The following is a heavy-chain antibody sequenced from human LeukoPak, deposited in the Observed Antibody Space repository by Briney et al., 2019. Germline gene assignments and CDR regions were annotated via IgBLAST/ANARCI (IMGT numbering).Heavy chain of an antibody. CDR2: IKQDGSEK. V-gene: IGHV3-7*01. CDR1: GFTFSIYW. J-gene: IGHJ4*02. CDR3: AREVEGGFFDY. Sequence: GGSLRLSCAASGFTFSIYWMSWVRQAPGKGLESVANIKQDGSEKYYVDSVKGRFTISRDNAKNSLYLQMNSLRAEDTAVYYCAREVEGGFFDYWGQGTLVTVSS.